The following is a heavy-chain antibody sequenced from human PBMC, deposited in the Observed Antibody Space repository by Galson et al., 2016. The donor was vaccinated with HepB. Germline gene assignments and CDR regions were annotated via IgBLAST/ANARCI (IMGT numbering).Heavy chain of an antibody. J-gene: IGHJ4*02. Sequence: SLRLSCAASGLTFSSYGMHWVRQAPGKGLEWMAVIWYDGINKYYGDSVQGRFTISRDNSRNTLYLQMNSLRAEDTAVYYCARDLGGSSCLDYWGQGTLVTASS. V-gene: IGHV3-33*01. CDR2: IWYDGINK. CDR3: ARDLGGSSCLDY. CDR1: GLTFSSYG. D-gene: IGHD6-6*01.